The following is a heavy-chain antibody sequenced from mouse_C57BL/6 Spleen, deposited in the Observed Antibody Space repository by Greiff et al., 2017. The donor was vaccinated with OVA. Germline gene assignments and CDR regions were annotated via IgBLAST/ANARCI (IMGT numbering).Heavy chain of an antibody. CDR2: IHPNSGST. Sequence: QVHVKQSGAELVKPGASVKLSCKASGYTFTSYWMHWVKQRPGQGLEWIGMIHPNSGSTNYNEKFKSKATLTVDKSSSTAYMQLSSLTSEDSAVYYCALYGSSFFDYWGQGTTLTVSS. CDR1: GYTFTSYW. CDR3: ALYGSSFFDY. J-gene: IGHJ2*01. V-gene: IGHV1-64*01. D-gene: IGHD1-1*01.